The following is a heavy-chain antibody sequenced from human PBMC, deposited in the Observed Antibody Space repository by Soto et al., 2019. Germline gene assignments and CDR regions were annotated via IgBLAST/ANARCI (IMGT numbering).Heavy chain of an antibody. J-gene: IGHJ5*02. CDR3: ARDMHAGFTHYFDP. V-gene: IGHV4-59*01. Sequence: PSETLSLTCTVSGVSITSYFWSWIRQTPGKGLDWIGSISFSGATYSNPSLKGRAALSVDTSENHLSLTLNSVTSADTAVYYCARDMHAGFTHYFDPWGQGTLVTVSS. D-gene: IGHD1-26*01. CDR2: ISFSGAT. CDR1: GVSITSYF.